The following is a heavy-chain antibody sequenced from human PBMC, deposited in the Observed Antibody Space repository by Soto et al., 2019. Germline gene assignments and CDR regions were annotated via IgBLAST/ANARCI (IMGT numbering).Heavy chain of an antibody. V-gene: IGHV3-48*01. J-gene: IGHJ6*02. CDR1: GFKISSSS. Sequence: GGSLRLSCAAFGFKISSSSRNWVRQAPGRGREWVAYISDSGSNTLYADSVKGRFTFSRDTAKNSLYLQMDSLGAADPAVYYCAREGWSYYYYYGMDVWGQGTTVTVSS. CDR3: AREGWSYYYYYGMDV. CDR2: ISDSGSNT. D-gene: IGHD3-3*01.